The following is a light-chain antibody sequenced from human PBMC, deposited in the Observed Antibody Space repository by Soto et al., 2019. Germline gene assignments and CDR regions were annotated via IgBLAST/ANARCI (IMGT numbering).Light chain of an antibody. J-gene: IGLJ3*02. CDR1: NSNIGAGYD. Sequence: QSVLTQPPSVSGAPGRRITISCTGNNSNIGAGYDVHWYQQLPGTAPKVVIYGNINRLSGVPDRFSGSKSGTSAFLAITGLQAEDEGDYYCQSYDSSLSGLFGGGTKLTVL. CDR3: QSYDSSLSGL. V-gene: IGLV1-40*01. CDR2: GNI.